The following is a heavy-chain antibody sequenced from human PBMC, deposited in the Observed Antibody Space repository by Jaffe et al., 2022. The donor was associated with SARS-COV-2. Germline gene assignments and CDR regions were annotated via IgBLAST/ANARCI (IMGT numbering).Heavy chain of an antibody. V-gene: IGHV4-39*01. CDR2: IYYSGST. Sequence: QLQLQESGPGLLKPSETLSLTCTVSGGSISNSRYIWGWIRQPPGKGLEWIGSIYYSGSTYYNPSLKSRVSMSVDTSKNQFSLKLSSVTAADTAVYYCARQSGDKPRSFDNYYYYMDVWGKGATVTVSS. CDR3: ARQSGDKPRSFDNYYYYMDV. D-gene: IGHD3-9*01. CDR1: GGSISNSRYI. J-gene: IGHJ6*03.